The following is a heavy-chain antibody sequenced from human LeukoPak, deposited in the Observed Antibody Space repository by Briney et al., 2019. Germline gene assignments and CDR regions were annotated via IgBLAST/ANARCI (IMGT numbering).Heavy chain of an antibody. CDR3: ARDRLGPSFSVSHFDL. J-gene: IGHJ4*02. V-gene: IGHV3-20*04. CDR2: INYNGAIT. CDR1: GFTFVDYG. D-gene: IGHD3-3*02. Sequence: GGSLRLSCATSGFTFVDYGLSWVPRAPGKGLEWLCAINYNGAITDYADSVKGRFTISRDNAKNSLYLRMDSLRAEDKALYYCARDRLGPSFSVSHFDLWGQGTLVTVSS.